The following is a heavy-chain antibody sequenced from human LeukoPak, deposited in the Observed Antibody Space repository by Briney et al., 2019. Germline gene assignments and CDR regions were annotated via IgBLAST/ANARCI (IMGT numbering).Heavy chain of an antibody. D-gene: IGHD6-13*01. J-gene: IGHJ6*02. V-gene: IGHV3-53*01. CDR2: IYSGGST. CDR3: ARDSKTSYSSPGGMDV. CDR1: GFTVSSNY. Sequence: GGSLRLSCAASGFTVSSNYMCWVRQAPGKGLEWGSVIYSGGSTDYADSVKGRFTISRDNSKNTLYLQMNSLRAEDTAVYYCARDSKTSYSSPGGMDVWGQGTTVTVSS.